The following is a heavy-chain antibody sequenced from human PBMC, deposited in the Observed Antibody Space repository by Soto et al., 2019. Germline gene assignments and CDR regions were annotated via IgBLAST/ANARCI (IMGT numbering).Heavy chain of an antibody. J-gene: IGHJ6*02. D-gene: IGHD3-22*01. CDR1: GGSFSGYY. CDR3: ARNTRTDYYDSSGYLHYYYYYGMDV. Sequence: PSETLSLTCAVYGGSFSGYYWSWIRQPPGKGLEWIGEINHSGSTNYNPSLKSRVTISVDTSKNQFSLKLSSVTAADTAVYYCARNTRTDYYDSSGYLHYYYYYGMDVWGQGTTVTVSS. V-gene: IGHV4-34*01. CDR2: INHSGST.